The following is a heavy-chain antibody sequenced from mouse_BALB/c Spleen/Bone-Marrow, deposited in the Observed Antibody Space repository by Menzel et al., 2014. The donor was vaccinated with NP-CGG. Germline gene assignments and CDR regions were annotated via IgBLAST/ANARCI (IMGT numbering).Heavy chain of an antibody. D-gene: IGHD3-3*01. J-gene: IGHJ3*01. V-gene: IGHV14-3*02. CDR3: AGDGDY. Sequence: VQLKESGAELAKPGASVKLSCTASGFNINDNYMHWVKQRPEQGLEWIGRIDPANGNTKYDQKFQGTATITADTSSNTAYLQLDSAASEDTAVYYCAGDGDYWGQGTLVTVSA. CDR1: GFNINDNY. CDR2: IDPANGNT.